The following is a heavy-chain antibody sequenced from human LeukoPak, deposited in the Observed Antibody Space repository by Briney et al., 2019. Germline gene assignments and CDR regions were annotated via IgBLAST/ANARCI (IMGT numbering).Heavy chain of an antibody. CDR3: ARDLVGAAGSFDY. D-gene: IGHD6-13*01. V-gene: IGHV3-30*01. CDR1: GFTFSSYA. CDR2: ISYDGSKK. J-gene: IGHJ4*02. Sequence: GGSLRLSCAASGFTFSSYAMHWVRQAPGKGLEWVAVISYDGSKKYYADSVKGRFTISRDNSKNTLYLQMNSLRAEDTAVYYCARDLVGAAGSFDYWGQGTLVTVSS.